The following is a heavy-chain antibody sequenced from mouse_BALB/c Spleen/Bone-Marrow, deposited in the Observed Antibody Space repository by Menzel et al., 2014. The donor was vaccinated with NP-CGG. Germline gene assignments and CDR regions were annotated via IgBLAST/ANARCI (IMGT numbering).Heavy chain of an antibody. D-gene: IGHD2-1*01. CDR1: GFTFSSYG. CDR2: INSNGGST. CDR3: ARGNYGNYVDYFDY. J-gene: IGHJ2*01. Sequence: EVQLQQSGGGLVQPGGSLKLPCAASGFTFSSYGMSWVRQTPDKRLELVASINSNGGSTYYPDSVKGRFTISRDNAKNTLSLQMSSLKSEDTAMYYCARGNYGNYVDYFDYWGQGTTLTVSS. V-gene: IGHV5-6-3*01.